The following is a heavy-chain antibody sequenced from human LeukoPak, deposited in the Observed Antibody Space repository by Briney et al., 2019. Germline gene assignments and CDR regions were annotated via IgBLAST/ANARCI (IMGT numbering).Heavy chain of an antibody. CDR2: IYPGDSDT. V-gene: IGHV5-51*01. D-gene: IGHD2-2*01. Sequence: GESLKISCKGSGYSFTSYWIGWVRQMPGKVLEWMGIIYPGDSDTRYSPSFQGQVTISADKSISTAYLQWSSLKASDTAMYYCALTLGCSSTSCQRGWFDPWGQGTLVTVSS. J-gene: IGHJ5*02. CDR1: GYSFTSYW. CDR3: ALTLGCSSTSCQRGWFDP.